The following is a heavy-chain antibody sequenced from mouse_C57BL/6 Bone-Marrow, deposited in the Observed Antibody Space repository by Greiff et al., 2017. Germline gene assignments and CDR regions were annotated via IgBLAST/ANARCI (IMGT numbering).Heavy chain of an antibody. V-gene: IGHV1-50*01. CDR1: GYTFTSYW. CDR3: ARGGPYY. CDR2: IDPSDSYT. Sequence: QVQLQQPGAELVKPGASVKLSCKASGYTFTSYWMQWVKQRPGQGLEWIGEIDPSDSYTNYNQKFKGKATLTLDTASSTAYMQLSSLTSEDSAVYYCARGGPYYWGQGTTLTVSS. J-gene: IGHJ2*01.